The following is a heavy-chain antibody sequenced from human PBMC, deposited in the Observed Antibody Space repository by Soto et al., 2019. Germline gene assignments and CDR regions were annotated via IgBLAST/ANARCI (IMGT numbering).Heavy chain of an antibody. D-gene: IGHD6-19*01. CDR2: INHSGST. CDR1: GGSLSGYY. V-gene: IGHV4-34*01. J-gene: IGHJ4*02. Sequence: SETLSLTCAVYGGSLSGYYWSWIRQPPGKGLEWIGDINHSGSTNQNPSLKSRVTISIDTSKNQFSLKLTSVTAADTAVYYCARGAEAVAGTWYFDSWGQGTLVTVSS. CDR3: ARGAEAVAGTWYFDS.